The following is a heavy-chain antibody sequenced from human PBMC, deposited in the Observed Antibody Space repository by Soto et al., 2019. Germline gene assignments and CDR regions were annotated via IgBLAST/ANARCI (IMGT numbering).Heavy chain of an antibody. J-gene: IGHJ4*02. V-gene: IGHV3-30-3*01. D-gene: IGHD6-19*01. Sequence: PGGSLRLSCAASGFTFSSYAMHWVRQAPGKGLEWVAVISYDGSNKYYADSVKGRFTISRDNSKNTLYLQMNSLRAEDTAVYYCARWLHSSGWYSDYFDYWGQGTLVTVSS. CDR3: ARWLHSSGWYSDYFDY. CDR2: ISYDGSNK. CDR1: GFTFSSYA.